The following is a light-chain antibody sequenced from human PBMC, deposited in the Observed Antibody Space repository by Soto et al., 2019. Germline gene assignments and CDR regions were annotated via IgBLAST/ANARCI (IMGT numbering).Light chain of an antibody. CDR3: QTWGAGIRV. CDR1: SGHSSYD. J-gene: IGLJ3*02. Sequence: QPVLTQSPSASASLGASVKLTCTLSSGHSSYDIAWHQQQPEKGPRYLMKLNSDGSHNKGDGIPDRFSVSSSGAERYLTISSLQSEDEADYYCQTWGAGIRVFGGGTKLTVL. V-gene: IGLV4-69*01. CDR2: LNSDGSH.